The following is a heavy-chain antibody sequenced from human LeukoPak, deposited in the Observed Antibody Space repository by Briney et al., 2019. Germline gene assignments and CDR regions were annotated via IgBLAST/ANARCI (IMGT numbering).Heavy chain of an antibody. D-gene: IGHD3-22*01. V-gene: IGHV4-61*02. CDR3: ARDGDSSGYLDY. J-gene: IGHJ4*02. CDR2: IYTSGST. Sequence: PSQTLSLTCTVSGGSISSGSYYWSWIRQPAGKGLEWIGRIYTSGSTNYNPPLKSRVTISVDTSKNQFSLKLSSVTAADTAVYYCARDGDSSGYLDYWGQGTLVTVSS. CDR1: GGSISSGSYY.